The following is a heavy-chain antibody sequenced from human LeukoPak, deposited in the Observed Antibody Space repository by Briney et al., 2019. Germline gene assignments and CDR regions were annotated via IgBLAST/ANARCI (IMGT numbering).Heavy chain of an antibody. CDR3: ARVLRYCSGGNCYSGGPGYMDV. J-gene: IGHJ6*03. D-gene: IGHD2-15*01. Sequence: SETLSLTCTVSGVSISSSNSYWGWIRQPPGKGLEWIGSIYYSGNTYYNASLKSQVSISIDTSKNRFSLKLSSVTAADTAVYYCARVLRYCSGGNCYSGGPGYMDVWGKGTTVTISS. CDR2: IYYSGNT. V-gene: IGHV4-39*01. CDR1: GVSISSSNSY.